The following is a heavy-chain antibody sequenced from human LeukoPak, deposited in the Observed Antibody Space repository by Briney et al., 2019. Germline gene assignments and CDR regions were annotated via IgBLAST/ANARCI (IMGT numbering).Heavy chain of an antibody. CDR1: GGSVSSGSYY. D-gene: IGHD3-10*01. CDR3: AAVSGGAFDI. CDR2: IYYSGST. V-gene: IGHV4-61*01. J-gene: IGHJ3*02. Sequence: SETLSLTCTVSGGSVSSGSYYWSWIRQPPGKRLEWIGYIYYSGSTNYNPSLKSRVTISVDTSKNQFSLKLSSVTAADTAVYYCAAVSGGAFDIWGQGTMVTVSS.